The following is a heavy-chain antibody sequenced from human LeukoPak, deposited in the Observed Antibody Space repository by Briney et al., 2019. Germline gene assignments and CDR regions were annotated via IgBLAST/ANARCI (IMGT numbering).Heavy chain of an antibody. CDR1: GYTFTGYY. Sequence: AASVKVSCKASGYTFTGYYMHWVRQAPGQGLEWMGWINPNSGGTNYAQKFQGRVTVTRDTSISTAYMELSRLRSDDTAVYYCVTGNQLPLDYYYYMDVWGKGTTVTVSS. CDR3: VTGNQLPLDYYYYMDV. CDR2: INPNSGGT. D-gene: IGHD2-2*01. V-gene: IGHV1-2*02. J-gene: IGHJ6*03.